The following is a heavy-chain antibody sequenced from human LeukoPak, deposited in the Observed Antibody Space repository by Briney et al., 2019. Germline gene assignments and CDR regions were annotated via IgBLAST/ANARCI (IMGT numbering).Heavy chain of an antibody. CDR2: IYYSGST. CDR1: GGSISSSSYY. J-gene: IGHJ6*03. D-gene: IGHD6-19*01. CDR3: ARGGWSYYYYYYMDV. Sequence: SETLSLTCTVSGGSISSSSYYWGWIRQPPGKGLEWIGSIYYSGSTYYNPSLKSRVTISVDTSKNQFSLKLSSVTAADTAVYYCARGGWSYYYYYYMDVWGKGTTVTVSS. V-gene: IGHV4-39*07.